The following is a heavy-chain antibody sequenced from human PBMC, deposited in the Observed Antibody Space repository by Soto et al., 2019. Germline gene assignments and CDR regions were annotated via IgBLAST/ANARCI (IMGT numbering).Heavy chain of an antibody. D-gene: IGHD3-22*01. CDR1: GASIRSHY. Sequence: SETLSLTCSVSGASIRSHYWGWIRQTPGKGLEWIGYIYYTGSTTYNPSLKSRVTTSVDTSKNQFSLQLTSVTAADTAFYYCARGFYDSSGSSNPFDFWGPGILVTVSS. V-gene: IGHV4-59*11. CDR3: ARGFYDSSGSSNPFDF. CDR2: IYYTGST. J-gene: IGHJ4*02.